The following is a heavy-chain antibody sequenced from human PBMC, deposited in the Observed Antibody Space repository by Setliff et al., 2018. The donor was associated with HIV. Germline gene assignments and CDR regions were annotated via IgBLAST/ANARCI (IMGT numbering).Heavy chain of an antibody. CDR3: ARDPTAHSNNPSGYFDN. V-gene: IGHV3-30*04. Sequence: GGSLRLSCAASGFTFSSYAMVWVRQAPDKGLEWVALISYAGGNNKYYADSVKGRFTISRDNSWNTLYLQMNSLRAEDTAMYYCARDPTAHSNNPSGYFDNWGQGTLVTVSS. J-gene: IGHJ4*02. CDR1: GFTFSSYA. D-gene: IGHD1-1*01. CDR2: ISYAGGNNK.